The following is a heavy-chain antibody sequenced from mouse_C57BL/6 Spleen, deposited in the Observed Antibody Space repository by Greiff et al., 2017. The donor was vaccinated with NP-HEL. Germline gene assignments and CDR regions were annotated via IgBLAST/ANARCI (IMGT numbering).Heavy chain of an antibody. CDR3: ARYYYGRDCYYGV. CDR1: GYTFTSYW. CDR2: IDPSDSET. V-gene: IGHV1-52*01. J-gene: IGHJ1*03. D-gene: IGHD1-1*01. Sequence: QVQLQQPGAELVRPGSSVKLSCKASGYTFTSYWMHWVKQRPIQGLEWIGNIDPSDSETHYNQKFKDKATLTVDKSSSTAYMQRSSLTSQDSAVYYCARYYYGRDCYYGVWGTGTTVTVSS.